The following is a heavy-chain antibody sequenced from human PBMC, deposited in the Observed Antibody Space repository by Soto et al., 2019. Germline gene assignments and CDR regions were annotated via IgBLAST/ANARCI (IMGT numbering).Heavy chain of an antibody. J-gene: IGHJ4*02. CDR2: IYYSGST. D-gene: IGHD5-12*01. Sequence: SETLSLTCTVSGGSMSSYYCSWIRQPPGKGLEWIGNIYYSGSTNYNPSLKSRVTISVDTSKNQFSLKLSSVTAADTAVYYCASGGYSGYDSYYFGYWGQRTLVTVSS. V-gene: IGHV4-59*12. CDR3: ASGGYSGYDSYYFGY. CDR1: GGSMSSYY.